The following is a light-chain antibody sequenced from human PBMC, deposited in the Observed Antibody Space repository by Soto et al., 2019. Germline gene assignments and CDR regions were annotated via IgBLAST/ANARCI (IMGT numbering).Light chain of an antibody. V-gene: IGKV1-9*01. CDR3: QHMRT. CDR2: DAS. J-gene: IGKJ1*01. CDR1: RGISSY. Sequence: DIQLTQSPSFLSASVGDRVTITCRASRGISSYLAWYQQKPGKAPKFLIYDASTLESGVPSRFSGSGFGTEFSLTISSLQPDDFGSYYCQHMRTFGQGTKVDIK.